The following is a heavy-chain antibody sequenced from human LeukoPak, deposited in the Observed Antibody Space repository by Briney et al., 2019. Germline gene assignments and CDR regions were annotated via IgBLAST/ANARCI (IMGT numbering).Heavy chain of an antibody. CDR2: ISGSGGST. CDR1: GFTFSSYA. V-gene: IGHV3-23*01. Sequence: GGSLRLPCAASGFTFSSYAMSRVRQAPGKGLEWVSAISGSGGSTYYADSVKGRFTISRDNSKNTLYLQMNSLRAEDTAVYYCAKSREGVYYDFWSGYYNWFDPWGQGTLVTVSS. D-gene: IGHD3-3*01. J-gene: IGHJ5*02. CDR3: AKSREGVYYDFWSGYYNWFDP.